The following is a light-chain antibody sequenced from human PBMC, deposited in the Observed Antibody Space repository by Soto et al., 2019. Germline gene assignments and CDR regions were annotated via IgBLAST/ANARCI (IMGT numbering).Light chain of an antibody. J-gene: IGKJ5*01. CDR1: QSAGNF. CDR3: QQHNQWPIT. CDR2: YIS. V-gene: IGKV3D-15*01. Sequence: EIVMTQSPATLSVSPGETASVSCRASQSAGNFLAWYQQKPGQAPRLLIYYISTRATGIPARFSGSGSGTEFTLTINSLQSEHSTVYYCQQHNQWPITFGQGTRLENK.